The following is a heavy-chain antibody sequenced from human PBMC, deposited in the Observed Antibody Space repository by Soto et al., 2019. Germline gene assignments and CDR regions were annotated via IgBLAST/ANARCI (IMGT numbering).Heavy chain of an antibody. Sequence: GGSLRLSCAASGFTFSSYAMHWVRQAPGKGLEWVAVISYDGSNKYYADSVKGRFTISRDNSKNTLCLQMNSLRAEDTAVYYCARELVGIAAAGTNYGMDVWGQGTTVTVSS. V-gene: IGHV3-30-3*01. D-gene: IGHD6-13*01. J-gene: IGHJ6*02. CDR3: ARELVGIAAAGTNYGMDV. CDR1: GFTFSSYA. CDR2: ISYDGSNK.